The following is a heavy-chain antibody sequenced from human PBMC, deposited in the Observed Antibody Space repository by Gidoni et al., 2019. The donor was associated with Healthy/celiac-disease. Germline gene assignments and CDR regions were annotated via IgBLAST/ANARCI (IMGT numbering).Heavy chain of an antibody. D-gene: IGHD2-15*01. CDR2: IIPIFGTA. Sequence: QVQLVQSGAEVKKPGSSVKVSCKASGGTFSSYAISWVQQAPGHGLEWMGGIIPIFGTANYAQKFQGRVTITADESTSTAYMELSSLRSEDTAVYYCARGPERYCSGGSCSVKEMATIVGWFDPWGQGTLVTVSS. J-gene: IGHJ5*02. V-gene: IGHV1-69*01. CDR3: ARGPERYCSGGSCSVKEMATIVGWFDP. CDR1: GGTFSSYA.